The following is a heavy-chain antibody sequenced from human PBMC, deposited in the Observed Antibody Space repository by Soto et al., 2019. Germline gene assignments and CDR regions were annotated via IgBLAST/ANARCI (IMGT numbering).Heavy chain of an antibody. CDR2: IHGDGARL. V-gene: IGHV3-74*01. CDR1: GFIFSSFW. J-gene: IGHJ6*02. Sequence: VRLEEAGGGFVQPGGSLRVSCSGSGFIFSSFWMHWVGQGPGKGLEWVSRIHGDGARLDNSDSVNGRFSISRDNVKNSLRLQINSLGADGTAVYFCARVGSLGLDVWGRGTTVTVSS. D-gene: IGHD3-10*01. CDR3: ARVGSLGLDV.